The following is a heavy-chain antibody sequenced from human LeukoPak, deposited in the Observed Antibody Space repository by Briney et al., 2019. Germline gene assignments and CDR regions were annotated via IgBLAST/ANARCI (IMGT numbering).Heavy chain of an antibody. J-gene: IGHJ4*01. V-gene: IGHV4-30-2*01. CDR1: GASITSGDYS. CDR3: ARVFDS. Sequence: SQTLSLTCTVSGASITSGDYSWNWMRQPPGKDLEWIGYIYHTGNTYLIPSLKSRVTISVDRSNNQFSLKLTSVTAADTAVYYGARVFDSWGKEPWVPSPQ. CDR2: IYHTGNT.